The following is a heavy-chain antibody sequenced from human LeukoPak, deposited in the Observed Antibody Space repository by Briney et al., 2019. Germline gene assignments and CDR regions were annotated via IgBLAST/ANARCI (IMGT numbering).Heavy chain of an antibody. CDR1: GFTFSSYS. CDR2: ISSSSSTI. CDR3: ASVYNYGMDV. J-gene: IGHJ6*02. Sequence: LPGGSLRLSCAASGFTFSSYSMNWVRQAPGKGLEWVSYISSSSSTIYYADSVKGRFTISRGNAKNSLYLQMNSLRAEDTAVYYCASVYNYGMDVWGQGTTVIVSS. V-gene: IGHV3-48*01.